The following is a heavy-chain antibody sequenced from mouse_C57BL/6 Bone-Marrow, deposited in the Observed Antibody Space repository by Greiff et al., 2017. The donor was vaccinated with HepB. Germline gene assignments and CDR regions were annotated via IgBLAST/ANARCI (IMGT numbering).Heavy chain of an antibody. CDR2: IYPGDGDT. Sequence: VQLQQSGPELVKPGASVKISCKASGYAFSSSWMNWVKQRPGKGLEWIGRIYPGDGDTTYNGKFTGKATLTADKSSSTAYMQLSSLTSEDSAVYFCARGRDHPFAYWGQGTLVTVSA. V-gene: IGHV1-82*01. J-gene: IGHJ3*01. CDR1: GYAFSSSW. D-gene: IGHD3-3*01. CDR3: ARGRDHPFAY.